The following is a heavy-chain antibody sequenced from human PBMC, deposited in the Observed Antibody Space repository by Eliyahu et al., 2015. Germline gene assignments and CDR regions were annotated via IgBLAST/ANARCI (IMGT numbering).Heavy chain of an antibody. CDR1: GGSLXTTTDH. CDR3: ARDAGYTSGWYEF. CDR2: INYSGST. D-gene: IGHD5-18*01. J-gene: IGHJ5*01. V-gene: IGHV4-39*01. Sequence: QESGPGLVKASETLSLTCXVSGGSLXTTTDHRAWXRQPPGKGLEWIGSINYSGSTYPNPSLRSRVTITVDTSKNQFSLRLNSVTAADTAVYYCARDAGYTSGWYEFWGQGTLVTVTS.